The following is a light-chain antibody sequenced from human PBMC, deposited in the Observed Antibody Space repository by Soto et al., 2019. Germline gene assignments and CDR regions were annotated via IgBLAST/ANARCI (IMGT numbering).Light chain of an antibody. Sequence: QSALTQPASVSGSPGQSSTISCTGTSSDVGGYNSVSWYQQHPGKAPKLIIYEVNYRPSGVSLRFSGSKSGNTASLTISGLQAEDEADYYCSSYTSSTTRVFGGGTKLTVL. J-gene: IGLJ3*02. CDR2: EVN. CDR3: SSYTSSTTRV. CDR1: SSDVGGYNS. V-gene: IGLV2-14*01.